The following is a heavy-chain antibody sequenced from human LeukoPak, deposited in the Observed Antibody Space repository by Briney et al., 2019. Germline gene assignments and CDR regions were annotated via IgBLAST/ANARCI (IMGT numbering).Heavy chain of an antibody. V-gene: IGHV4-39*01. CDR1: GGSISSSSYS. CDR2: IYYSGST. Sequence: SETLSLTCTVSGGSISSSSYSWGWIRQPPGKGLEWIGSIYYSGSTYYNPSLKSRVTISVDTSKNQFSLKLSSVTAADTAVYYCARHRTRILDFDYRGQGTLVTVSS. J-gene: IGHJ4*02. CDR3: ARHRTRILDFDY. D-gene: IGHD2-15*01.